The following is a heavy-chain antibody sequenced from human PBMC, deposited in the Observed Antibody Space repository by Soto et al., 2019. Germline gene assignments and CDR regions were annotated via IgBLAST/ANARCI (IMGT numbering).Heavy chain of an antibody. V-gene: IGHV3-21*01. J-gene: IGHJ6*02. CDR1: GFTFSSYT. Sequence: EVQLVESGGGLVKPGGSLRLSCVASGFTFSSYTMNWVRQAPGKGLEWVSSINSIGSYIYDVDSVKGRFTISRDNAQKSLYLEMNSLRVEDTAIYYCARVGTTLMRGRIQGNHYGMDVWGQGTTVIVSS. CDR2: INSIGSYI. CDR3: ARVGTTLMRGRIQGNHYGMDV. D-gene: IGHD3-10*01.